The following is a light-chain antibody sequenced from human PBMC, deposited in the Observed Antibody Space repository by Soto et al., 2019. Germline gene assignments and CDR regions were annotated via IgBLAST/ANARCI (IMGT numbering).Light chain of an antibody. CDR3: HQYNNWLT. Sequence: EIVLTQSPGTLSLSPGERATLSCRASQSVSSSYLIWYQQKPGQAPRLLIYGASSRATGVPDRFSGGGSGTEFTLTISSLQSEDFAVYYCHQYNNWLTFGGGTKVDIK. CDR2: GAS. CDR1: QSVSSSY. J-gene: IGKJ4*01. V-gene: IGKV3-20*01.